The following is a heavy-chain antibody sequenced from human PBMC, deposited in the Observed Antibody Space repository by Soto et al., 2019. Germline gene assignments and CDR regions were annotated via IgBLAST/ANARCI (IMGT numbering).Heavy chain of an antibody. CDR1: GGSFSGYY. J-gene: IGHJ6*03. Sequence: SETLSLTCAVYGGSFSGYYWSWIRQPPGKGLEWIGEINHSGSTNYNPSLKSRVTISVDTSKNQFSLKVSSVTAADTAVYYCARGLAPEWFGEYAPYAGNMDVWGKGTTVTVSS. CDR2: INHSGST. D-gene: IGHD3-10*01. CDR3: ARGLAPEWFGEYAPYAGNMDV. V-gene: IGHV4-34*01.